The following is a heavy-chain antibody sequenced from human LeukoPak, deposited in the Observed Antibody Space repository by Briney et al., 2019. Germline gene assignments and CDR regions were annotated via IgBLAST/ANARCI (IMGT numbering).Heavy chain of an antibody. V-gene: IGHV3-20*01. J-gene: IGHJ6*03. CDR3: ARDLARGGPHARLNYYMDV. CDR2: NNWNGGSP. D-gene: IGHD3-16*01. CDR1: GFIFGDCG. Sequence: PGGSLRLSCEASGFIFGDCGMSWVRQVPGKGLEWVSGNNWNGGSPRYADSVKGRFTISRDNAKNSLYLQMNSLRAEDTALYHCARDLARGGPHARLNYYMDVWGKGTTVTVSS.